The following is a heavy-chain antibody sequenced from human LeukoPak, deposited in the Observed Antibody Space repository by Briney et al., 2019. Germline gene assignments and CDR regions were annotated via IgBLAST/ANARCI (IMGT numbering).Heavy chain of an antibody. V-gene: IGHV3-23*01. J-gene: IGHJ4*02. CDR2: ISSSGGST. Sequence: PGGSLRLSCAASGFTFSNYAMSWVRQAPGKGLEWVSVISSSGGSTYYADFVKGRFTISRDNSKNTLYLQMNSLRAEDTAVYYCAKDESSGYYYFDYWGQGTLVTVSS. CDR3: AKDESSGYYYFDY. CDR1: GFTFSNYA. D-gene: IGHD3-22*01.